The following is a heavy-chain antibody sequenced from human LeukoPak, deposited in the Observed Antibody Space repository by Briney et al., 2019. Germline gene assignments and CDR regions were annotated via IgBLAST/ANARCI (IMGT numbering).Heavy chain of an antibody. CDR1: GGSISSYY. CDR2: IYYSGST. CDR3: ARARRDGYNFYYYGMDV. J-gene: IGHJ6*02. D-gene: IGHD5-24*01. Sequence: PSETLSLTCTVSGGSISSYYWSWIRQPPGKGLEWIGYIYYSGSTNYNPSLKSRVTISVDTYKNQFSLKLSSVTAADTAVYYCARARRDGYNFYYYGMDVWGQGTTVTVSS. V-gene: IGHV4-59*01.